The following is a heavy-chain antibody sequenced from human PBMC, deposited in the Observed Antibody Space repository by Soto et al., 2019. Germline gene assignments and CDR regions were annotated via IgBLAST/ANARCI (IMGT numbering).Heavy chain of an antibody. CDR3: ASHHTSGWLYFDS. J-gene: IGHJ4*02. CDR1: GFTVSGND. D-gene: IGHD6-19*01. Sequence: QLQLLESGGDLVKPGGSLRLSCAASGFTVSGNDLSWIRQAPGKGLEWVSSISSSGRAIYYADSVKGRFTISRDNAKDSLYLHMSSLRAEDTAIYYCASHHTSGWLYFDSWGQGTLVTVSS. V-gene: IGHV3-11*01. CDR2: ISSSGRAI.